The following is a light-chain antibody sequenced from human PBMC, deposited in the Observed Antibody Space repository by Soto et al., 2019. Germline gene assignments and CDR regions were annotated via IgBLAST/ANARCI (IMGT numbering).Light chain of an antibody. V-gene: IGKV3-20*01. J-gene: IGKJ2*01. CDR1: QSVSSSY. Sequence: EIVLTQSPGTLSLSPGERATLSCRASQSVSSSYLAWYQQKPGQAPRLLIYGASGRATGIPDRFSGSGSGPDFTLTIGRLEPEAFAVYYCQQYGSSPRVYTFGQGTKLEIK. CDR2: GAS. CDR3: QQYGSSPRVYT.